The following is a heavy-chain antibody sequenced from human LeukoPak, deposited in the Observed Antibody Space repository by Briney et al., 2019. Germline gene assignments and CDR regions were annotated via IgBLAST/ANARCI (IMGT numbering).Heavy chain of an antibody. CDR1: GVSISSYY. J-gene: IGHJ4*02. D-gene: IGHD3-22*01. V-gene: IGHV4-59*12. CDR3: ARGSYYYDSSGRLFDY. Sequence: SETLSLTCTVSGVSISSYYWSWIRQPAGKGLEWIGDIYYSGSTNYIPSLKSRVTISVDTSKNQFSLKLSSVTAADTAVYYCARGSYYYDSSGRLFDYWGQGTLVTVSS. CDR2: IYYSGST.